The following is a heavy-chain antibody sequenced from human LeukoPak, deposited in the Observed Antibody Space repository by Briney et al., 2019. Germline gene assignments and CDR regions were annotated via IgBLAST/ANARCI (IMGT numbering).Heavy chain of an antibody. D-gene: IGHD2-2*01. J-gene: IGHJ4*02. CDR1: GYTFTGYY. V-gene: IGHV1-2*02. CDR2: INPNSGDT. Sequence: GASVKVSXKASGYTFTGYYMHWVRQAPGQGLEWMGWINPNSGDTNYAQKFQGRLTMTRDTSISTAYMELSRLRSDDTAVYSCASHYCSSTSCHNWGQGTLVTVSS. CDR3: ASHYCSSTSCHN.